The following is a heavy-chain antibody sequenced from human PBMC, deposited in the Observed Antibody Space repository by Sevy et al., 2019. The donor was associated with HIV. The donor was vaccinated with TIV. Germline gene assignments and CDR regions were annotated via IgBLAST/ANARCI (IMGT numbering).Heavy chain of an antibody. Sequence: SETLSLTCNVSGDSISRYFWSWFRQPPGKGLEWIGYIYYSGSSEYNPSLRSRVTISIDTSKKYLSMKLTSVTAAGTAVYYCARDSAVVPRALVYWGQGTLVTVSS. CDR1: GDSISRYF. J-gene: IGHJ4*02. V-gene: IGHV4-59*01. CDR2: IYYSGSS. CDR3: ARDSAVVPRALVY. D-gene: IGHD2-15*01.